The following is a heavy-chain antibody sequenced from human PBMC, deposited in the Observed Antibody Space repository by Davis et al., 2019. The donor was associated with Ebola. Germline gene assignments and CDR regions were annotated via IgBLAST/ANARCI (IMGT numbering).Heavy chain of an antibody. CDR3: ARAVDTKFHY. CDR1: GDSISRDY. CDR2: IYFSERT. Sequence: PSETLSLTCTVSGDSISRDYWSWIRQPPGKGLEWVGYIYFSERTSYNPSLMSRVAISADTSKNQFFLKLRSVTPPDTAVYYCARAVDTKFHYWGQGIPVTVSS. V-gene: IGHV4-59*01. D-gene: IGHD5-18*01. J-gene: IGHJ4*02.